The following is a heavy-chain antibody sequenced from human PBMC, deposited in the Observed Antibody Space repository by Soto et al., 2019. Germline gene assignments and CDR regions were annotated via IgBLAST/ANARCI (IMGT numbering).Heavy chain of an antibody. V-gene: IGHV3-33*01. CDR3: AMNHPGDYYFDY. CDR2: IWYDGSNK. J-gene: IGHJ4*02. Sequence: QVQLVESGGGVVQPGRSLRLSCAASGFTFSSYGMHWVRQAPGKGLEWVAVIWYDGSNKYYADSVKGRFTISRDNSKNTLYLQMNSLRAEDTAVYYCAMNHPGDYYFDYWGQGTLVTVSS. CDR1: GFTFSSYG. D-gene: IGHD4-17*01.